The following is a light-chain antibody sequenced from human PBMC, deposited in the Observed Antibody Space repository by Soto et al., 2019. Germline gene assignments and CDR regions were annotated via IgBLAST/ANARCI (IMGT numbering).Light chain of an antibody. Sequence: EIVMSQCPATLSVSPGERATLSCRASQSVSRNLAWYQQKPGQAPRLLIYGASTRATGIPARFSGSGSGTEFTLTISSLQSEDFAVYYCQQYNNWPPNTFGGGTKVEIK. J-gene: IGKJ4*01. CDR1: QSVSRN. CDR3: QQYNNWPPNT. V-gene: IGKV3-15*01. CDR2: GAS.